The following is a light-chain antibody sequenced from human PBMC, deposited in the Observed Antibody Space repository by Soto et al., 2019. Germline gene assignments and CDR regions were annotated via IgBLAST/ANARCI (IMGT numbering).Light chain of an antibody. CDR2: DTF. V-gene: IGKV3-15*01. CDR3: QPYNNWPRT. J-gene: IGKJ1*01. Sequence: EIVMTQSPATLSVSPGERATLSSRASQSISTNLAWYQQNPGQAPRLLIYDTFTRATGIPAKFRGSGSGTEFTLTIGSLQSEDFAVYYCQPYNNWPRTFGQGTKVEIK. CDR1: QSISTN.